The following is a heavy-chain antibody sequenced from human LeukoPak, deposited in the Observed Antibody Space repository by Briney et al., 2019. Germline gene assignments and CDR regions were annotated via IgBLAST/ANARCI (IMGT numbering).Heavy chain of an antibody. D-gene: IGHD3-16*01. CDR2: IKQEGIDI. J-gene: IGHJ4*02. V-gene: IGHV3-7*01. CDR1: GFSFSTYW. CDR3: TRGGRLHPQSPY. Sequence: PGGSLRLSCAASGFSFSTYWMSWVRQAPGKGLEWVANIKQEGIDIYYVDSVKGRFIISRDNAKNSLYLQMSSLRAEDTAVYYCTRGGRLHPQSPYWRQGPLVTVSS.